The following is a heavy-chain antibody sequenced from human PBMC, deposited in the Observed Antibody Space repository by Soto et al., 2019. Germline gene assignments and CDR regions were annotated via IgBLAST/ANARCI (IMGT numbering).Heavy chain of an antibody. CDR3: ARDHLPDYYDSSGYYWRVGDAFDI. CDR2: IIPILGIA. Sequence: QVQLVQSGAEVKKPGSSVKVSCKASGGTFSSYTISWVRQAPGQGLEWMGRIIPILGIANYAQKFQGRVTITADKSTSTAYMELSSLRSEDTAVYYCARDHLPDYYDSSGYYWRVGDAFDIWGQGTMVTVSS. D-gene: IGHD3-22*01. CDR1: GGTFSSYT. V-gene: IGHV1-69*08. J-gene: IGHJ3*02.